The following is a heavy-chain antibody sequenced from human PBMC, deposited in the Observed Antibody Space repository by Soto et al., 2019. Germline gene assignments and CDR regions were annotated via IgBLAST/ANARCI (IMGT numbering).Heavy chain of an antibody. V-gene: IGHV4-30-4*01. CDR1: GDSVSSVGFH. J-gene: IGHJ4*02. CDR3: ARAPVGLDTISYFDY. CDR2: IYNGGST. D-gene: IGHD3-3*01. Sequence: SETLSLTCTVSGDSVSSVGFHWAWLRRPPGKGLEWIGYIYNGGSTYYRPSLESRMHMSPDATRNHYSLRLTSVTAADTAVYFCARAPVGLDTISYFDYCGQRKLVTLSS.